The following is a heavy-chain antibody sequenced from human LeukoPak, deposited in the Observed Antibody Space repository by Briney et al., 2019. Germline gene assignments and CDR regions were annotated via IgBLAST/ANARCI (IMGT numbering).Heavy chain of an antibody. CDR3: ASMVRGVIITARMYYFDF. Sequence: SETLSLTRTVSVVSITNDNYYWAWIRHPPGKGLEWLGSIHYSGSTYYNPSLKSRVTMSVDTSDNQFSLKLYSVTAADTAVYYCASMVRGVIITARMYYFDFWGQGTLVTVSS. CDR2: IHYSGST. CDR1: VVSITNDNYY. D-gene: IGHD3-10*01. J-gene: IGHJ4*02. V-gene: IGHV4-39*01.